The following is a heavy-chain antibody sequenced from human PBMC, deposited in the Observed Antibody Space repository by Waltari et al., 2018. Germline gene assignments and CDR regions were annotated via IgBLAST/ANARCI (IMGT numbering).Heavy chain of an antibody. J-gene: IGHJ5*02. Sequence: QVKLVQSGAGVKKPGSSVKVSCKASGGTFSSYAISWVRKAPGQGLGWMGGIIPIFGTANYAQKFQGRVTITADESTSTAYMELSSLRSEDTAVYYCASTRGSYRPNWFDPWGQGTLVTVSS. D-gene: IGHD1-26*01. CDR3: ASTRGSYRPNWFDP. CDR2: IIPIFGTA. CDR1: GGTFSSYA. V-gene: IGHV1-69*01.